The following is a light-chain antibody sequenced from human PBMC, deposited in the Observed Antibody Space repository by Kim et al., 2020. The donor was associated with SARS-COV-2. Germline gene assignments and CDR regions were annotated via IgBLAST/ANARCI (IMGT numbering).Light chain of an antibody. CDR3: HVWDSNTAV. J-gene: IGLJ3*02. CDR1: SIGATS. CDR2: RDR. V-gene: IGLV3-9*01. Sequence: SVAVGQTARITCGDSSIGATSLHWYQQKPGQAPVLVIYRDRNRPSGIPERFSGSNSGNTATLTVSRAQAGDEADYYCHVWDSNTAVFGGGTQLTVL.